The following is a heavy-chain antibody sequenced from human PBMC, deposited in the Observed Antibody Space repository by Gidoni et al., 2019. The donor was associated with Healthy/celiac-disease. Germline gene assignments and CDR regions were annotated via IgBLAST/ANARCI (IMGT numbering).Heavy chain of an antibody. CDR1: GFTFDDYA. V-gene: IGHV3-9*01. CDR3: AKVPYGDYYFQH. Sequence: EVQLVESGGGLVQPGRSLRLSCAASGFTFDDYAMHWVRQAPGKGLEWVSGISWNSGSIGYADSVKGRFTISRDNAKNSLYLQMNSLRAEDTALYYCAKVPYGDYYFQHWGQGTLVTVSS. CDR2: ISWNSGSI. D-gene: IGHD4-17*01. J-gene: IGHJ1*01.